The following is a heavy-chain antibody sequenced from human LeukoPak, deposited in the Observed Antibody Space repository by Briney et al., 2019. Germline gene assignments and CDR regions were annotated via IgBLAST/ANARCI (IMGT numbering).Heavy chain of an antibody. J-gene: IGHJ4*02. CDR3: ARDRELHFDY. Sequence: GRSLRLSCAASGFTFSSYAMHWVRQAPGKGLEWVSVISYDGSNKYYADSVKGRFTISRDNSKNTLYLQMNSLRAEDTAVYYCARDRELHFDYGGQGTLVTVSS. CDR2: ISYDGSNK. CDR1: GFTFSSYA. D-gene: IGHD1-26*01. V-gene: IGHV3-30-3*01.